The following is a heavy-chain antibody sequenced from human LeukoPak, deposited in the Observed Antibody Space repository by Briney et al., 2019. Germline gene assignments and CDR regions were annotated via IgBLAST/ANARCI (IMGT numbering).Heavy chain of an antibody. Sequence: SETLSLTCTVSGGSISNYYWNWIRQPPGKGLEWIGYIYYSGSTNYNPSLKSRVTISVDTSKNQFSLKLSSVTAADTAVYYCASLFCSSTSCRRKFDYWGQGTLVTVSS. J-gene: IGHJ4*02. CDR2: IYYSGST. V-gene: IGHV4-59*01. CDR1: GGSISNYY. D-gene: IGHD2-2*01. CDR3: ASLFCSSTSCRRKFDY.